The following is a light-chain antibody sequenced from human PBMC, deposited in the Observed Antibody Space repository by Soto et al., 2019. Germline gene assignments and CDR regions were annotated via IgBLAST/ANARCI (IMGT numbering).Light chain of an antibody. Sequence: DILMTQSPSTLSASVGDRVTIACRASQSISSWLAWYQQKPGKAPKLLIYKASSLESGVPSRFSGSGSGTEFTLTISSLQPDDFATYYCQQYNSYAGVTFGPGTKVDIK. CDR2: KAS. CDR1: QSISSW. J-gene: IGKJ3*01. V-gene: IGKV1-5*03. CDR3: QQYNSYAGVT.